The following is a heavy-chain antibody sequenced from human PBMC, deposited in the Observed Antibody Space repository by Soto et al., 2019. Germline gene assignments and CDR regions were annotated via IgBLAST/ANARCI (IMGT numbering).Heavy chain of an antibody. V-gene: IGHV4-59*01. CDR2: IYYSGST. CDR1: GGSISSYY. CDR3: GRNWNGSGNYWTPYHYYGMDV. Sequence: PSETLSLTCTVSGGSISSYYWSWIRQPPGKGLEWIGYIYYSGSTNYNPSLKSRVTISVDTSKNQFSLKLSSVTAADTAVYYCGRNWNGSGNYWTPYHYYGMDVWGQGTTVTVSS. D-gene: IGHD3-10*01. J-gene: IGHJ6*02.